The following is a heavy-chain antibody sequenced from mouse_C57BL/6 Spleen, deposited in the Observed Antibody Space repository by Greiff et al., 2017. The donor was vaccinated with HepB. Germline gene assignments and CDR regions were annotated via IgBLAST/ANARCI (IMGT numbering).Heavy chain of an antibody. CDR2: IWTGGGT. D-gene: IGHD1-1*01. CDR3: ARTALYYWGAMDY. Sequence: VQVVESGPGLVAPSQSLSITCTVSGFSLTSYAISWVRQPPGKGLEWLGVIWTGGGTNYNSALKSRLSISKDNSKSQVFLKMNSLQTDDTARYYCARTALYYWGAMDYWGQGTSVTVSS. J-gene: IGHJ4*01. CDR1: GFSLTSYA. V-gene: IGHV2-9-1*01.